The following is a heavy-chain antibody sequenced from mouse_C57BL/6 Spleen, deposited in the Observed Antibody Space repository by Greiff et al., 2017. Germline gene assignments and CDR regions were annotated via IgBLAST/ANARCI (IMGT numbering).Heavy chain of an antibody. CDR2: IHPNSGST. D-gene: IGHD1-2*01. V-gene: IGHV1-64*01. CDR1: GYTFTSYW. CDR3: ARITTADSFDY. J-gene: IGHJ2*01. Sequence: VQLQQPGAELVKPGASVKLSCKASGYTFTSYWMHWVKQRPGQGLEWIGMIHPNSGSTNYNEKFKSKATLTVDKSSSTAYMQLSSLTSEDSAVYYCARITTADSFDYWGQGTTLTVSS.